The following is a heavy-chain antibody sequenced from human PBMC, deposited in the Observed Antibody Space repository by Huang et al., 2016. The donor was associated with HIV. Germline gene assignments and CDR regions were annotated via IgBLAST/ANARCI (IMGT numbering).Heavy chain of an antibody. Sequence: QVQLVQSGAEVKKPGASVKVSCKVSGHTLTEFSMHWVRQAPGKGLEWMGGFDPEDGEKIYAQKFQGRVSMTEDTSTDTAYMELSSLRSEDTAVYYCATGRPLVAVDGALDYWGQGTLITVSS. J-gene: IGHJ4*02. CDR3: ATGRPLVAVDGALDY. CDR2: FDPEDGEK. CDR1: GHTLTEFS. V-gene: IGHV1-24*01. D-gene: IGHD6-19*01.